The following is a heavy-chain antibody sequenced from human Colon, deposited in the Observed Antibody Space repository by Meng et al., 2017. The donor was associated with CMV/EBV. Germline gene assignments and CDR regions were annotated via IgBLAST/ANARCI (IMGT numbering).Heavy chain of an antibody. Sequence: GESLKISCKGAGYSFTSYWIGWVRQMPGKGLEWMGIIYPGDYDTRYSPSFQGQVTISADKSSSTAYLQWSSLKDSDTAMYYCATSARGLRSGYSYYYYYGMDVWGQGTTVTVSS. J-gene: IGHJ6*02. CDR3: ATSARGLRSGYSYYYYYGMDV. D-gene: IGHD3-3*01. CDR1: GYSFTSYW. V-gene: IGHV5-51*01. CDR2: IYPGDYDT.